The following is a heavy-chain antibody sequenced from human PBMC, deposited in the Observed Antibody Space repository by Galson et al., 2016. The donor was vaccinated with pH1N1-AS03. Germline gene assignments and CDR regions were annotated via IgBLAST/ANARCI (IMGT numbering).Heavy chain of an antibody. V-gene: IGHV1-69*13. J-gene: IGHJ6*02. Sequence: SVKVSCKASGGSFSTYAINWVRQAPGQGLEWMGGIIPVFDTPNYAQKFQGRVTITADESRNTAYMELSSLRSADTAVYYCAREAKIFGWAGLHMGVWGQGTTVTVSS. CDR3: AREAKIFGWAGLHMGV. CDR2: IIPVFDTP. CDR1: GGSFSTYA. D-gene: IGHD3-3*01.